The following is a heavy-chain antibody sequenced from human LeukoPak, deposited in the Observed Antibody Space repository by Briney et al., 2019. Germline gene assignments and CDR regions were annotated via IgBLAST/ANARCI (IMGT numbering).Heavy chain of an antibody. V-gene: IGHV3-30*18. D-gene: IGHD3-16*01. J-gene: IGHJ4*02. Sequence: PGGSLRLSCAASGFTFSDYGMHWVRQAPGKGLEWVTLISYDGINKYYADSVKGRFTISRDNSKNTLYLQMNSLRPEDTAVYYCAKGASDHWGYFDNWGQGTLVTVSS. CDR2: ISYDGINK. CDR1: GFTFSDYG. CDR3: AKGASDHWGYFDN.